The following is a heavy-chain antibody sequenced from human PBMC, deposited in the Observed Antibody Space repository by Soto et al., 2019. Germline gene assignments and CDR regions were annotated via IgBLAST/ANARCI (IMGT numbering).Heavy chain of an antibody. CDR2: ISSDSVDI. CDR1: GFTFSDYY. J-gene: IGHJ4*02. Sequence: QVQMVESGGGLVKPGGSLRLSCAASGFTFSDYYMNWVRQAPGKGLEWLSYISSDSVDINYADSVKGRFTISRVNADNSVYLQMHSLRAEDTAVYYCVRDASGIRGYGHWGQGTLVTVSP. D-gene: IGHD2-15*01. CDR3: VRDASGIRGYGH. V-gene: IGHV3-11*05.